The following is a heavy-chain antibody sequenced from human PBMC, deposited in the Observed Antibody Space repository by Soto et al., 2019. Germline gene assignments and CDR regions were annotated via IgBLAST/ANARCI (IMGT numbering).Heavy chain of an antibody. V-gene: IGHV4-30-2*01. CDR2: IYHSGST. CDR1: GGSISSGGYS. J-gene: IGHJ4*02. D-gene: IGHD4-17*01. Sequence: SETLSLTCAVSGGSISSGGYSWSWIRQPPGKGLEWIGYIYHSGSTYYNPSLKSRVTISVYRSKNQFSLKLSSVTAADTAVYYCARASTTVTTLDYWGQGTLVTVSS. CDR3: ARASTTVTTLDY.